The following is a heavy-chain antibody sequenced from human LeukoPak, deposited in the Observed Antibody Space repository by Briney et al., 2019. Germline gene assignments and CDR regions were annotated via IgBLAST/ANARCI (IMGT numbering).Heavy chain of an antibody. CDR2: ISSSSSYI. Sequence: PGGSLRLSCAASGFTFSSYSMNWVRQAPGKGLEWVSSISSSSSYIYYADSVKGRFTISRDNAKNSLYLQMNSLRAEDTAVYYCARDLRETGTPSGVWFDPWGQGTLVTVSS. CDR3: ARDLRETGTPSGVWFDP. CDR1: GFTFSSYS. D-gene: IGHD3-10*01. V-gene: IGHV3-21*01. J-gene: IGHJ5*02.